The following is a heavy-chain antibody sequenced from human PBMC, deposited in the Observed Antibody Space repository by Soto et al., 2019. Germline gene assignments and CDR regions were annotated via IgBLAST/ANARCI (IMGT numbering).Heavy chain of an antibody. Sequence: QVQLVESGGGVVQPGRSLRLSCAASGFTLSSYGMHWVRQAPGKGLEWVAVIWYDGSNKYYADSVKGRFTISRDNSKNTLYLQMNSLRAEDTAVYYCARVLSYSSSWPADYWGQGTLVTVSS. CDR1: GFTLSSYG. CDR3: ARVLSYSSSWPADY. CDR2: IWYDGSNK. V-gene: IGHV3-33*01. D-gene: IGHD6-13*01. J-gene: IGHJ4*02.